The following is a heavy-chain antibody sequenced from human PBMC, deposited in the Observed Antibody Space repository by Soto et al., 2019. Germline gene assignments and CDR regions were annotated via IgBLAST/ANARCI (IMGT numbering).Heavy chain of an antibody. V-gene: IGHV3-30-3*01. CDR1: GVTFSSYA. J-gene: IGHJ4*02. CDR3: ARDSKWNYVGLRLDS. D-gene: IGHD1-7*01. Sequence: QVQLVESGGGVVQPGRSLRLSCAASGVTFSSYAMHWVRQAPGKGLEWVAVISYDGSNKYYADSVKGRFTISRDNSKDTLYLQMNSLRAEDTAVYYCARDSKWNYVGLRLDSWGQGTLVTVSS. CDR2: ISYDGSNK.